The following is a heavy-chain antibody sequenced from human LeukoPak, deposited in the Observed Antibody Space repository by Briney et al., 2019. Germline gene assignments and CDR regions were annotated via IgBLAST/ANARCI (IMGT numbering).Heavy chain of an antibody. CDR2: IYSGDST. CDR1: GFTVSSNY. CDR3: ARRGDGGRAFDV. Sequence: GGSLRLSCAASGFTVSSNYMSWVRQAPGKGPECVSVIYSGDSTNYADSVRGRFTISRDNSKNTLYLQMNSLRAEDTAVYYCARRGDGGRAFDVWGQGTMVTVSS. J-gene: IGHJ3*01. V-gene: IGHV3-53*01. D-gene: IGHD5-24*01.